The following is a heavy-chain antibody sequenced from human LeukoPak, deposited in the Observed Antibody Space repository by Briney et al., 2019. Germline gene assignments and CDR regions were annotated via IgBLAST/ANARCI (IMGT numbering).Heavy chain of an antibody. CDR1: GFTFDDYG. D-gene: IGHD5-12*01. J-gene: IGHJ4*02. CDR2: INWNGGST. Sequence: PGGSLRLSCAASGFTFDDYGMSWVRQAPGKGLEWVSGINWNGGSTGYADSVKGRFTISRDNAKNSLYLQMNSLRAEDTALCHCARDDSGYPADYWGQGTLVTVSS. CDR3: ARDDSGYPADY. V-gene: IGHV3-20*01.